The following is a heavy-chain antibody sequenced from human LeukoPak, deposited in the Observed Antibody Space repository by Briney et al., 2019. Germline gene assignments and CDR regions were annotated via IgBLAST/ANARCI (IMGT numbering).Heavy chain of an antibody. CDR3: ARDRWELLSNSYHYCGLDV. J-gene: IGHJ6*02. V-gene: IGHV3-9*01. CDR2: ISWNSGSI. D-gene: IGHD2-15*01. Sequence: GGSLRLSCAASGFTFDDYAMHWVRQAPGKGLEWVSGISWNSGSIGYADSVKGRFTISRDNAKNSLYLRMNSLRAEDTTVYYCARDRWELLSNSYHYCGLDVWGQGTTVTVSS. CDR1: GFTFDDYA.